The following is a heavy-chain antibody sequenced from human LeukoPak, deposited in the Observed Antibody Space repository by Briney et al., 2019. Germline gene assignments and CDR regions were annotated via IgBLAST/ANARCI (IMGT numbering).Heavy chain of an antibody. V-gene: IGHV3-23*01. CDR3: ARDPNWGSGY. Sequence: PGGFLRLSCVASDFTFSSYTMIWVRQAPGKALEWVSVIGTRGDGIHYADSVKGRFTISRDDSKNTLYLQMNSLRAEDTAVYYCARDPNWGSGYWGQGTLVTVSS. CDR1: DFTFSSYT. J-gene: IGHJ4*02. D-gene: IGHD7-27*01. CDR2: IGTRGDGI.